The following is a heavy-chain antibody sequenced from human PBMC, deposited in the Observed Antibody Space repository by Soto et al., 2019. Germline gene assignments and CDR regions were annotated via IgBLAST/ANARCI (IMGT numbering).Heavy chain of an antibody. CDR2: IYYSGST. J-gene: IGHJ6*02. Sequence: SETLSLTCTVSGGSMSSYYWSWIRQPPGKGLEWIGYIYYSGSTNYNPSLKSRVTMSVDTPKNQFSLKLSSVTAADTAVYYCARAHYGEYGYGMDVWGQGTTVTVSS. V-gene: IGHV4-59*01. D-gene: IGHD4-17*01. CDR1: GGSMSSYY. CDR3: ARAHYGEYGYGMDV.